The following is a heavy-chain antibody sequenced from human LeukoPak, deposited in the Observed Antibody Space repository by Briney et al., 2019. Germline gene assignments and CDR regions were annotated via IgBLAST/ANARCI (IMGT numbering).Heavy chain of an antibody. D-gene: IGHD2-15*01. CDR3: ARILLGYCGGGSCLNLYYFDY. CDR1: GGSFSGYY. Sequence: SETLSLTCAVYGGSFSGYYWSWIRQPPGKGLEWIGEINHSGSTNYNPSLKSRVTISVDTSKNQFSLKLSSVTAADTAVYYCARILLGYCGGGSCLNLYYFDYWGQGTLVTVSS. V-gene: IGHV4-34*01. J-gene: IGHJ4*02. CDR2: INHSGST.